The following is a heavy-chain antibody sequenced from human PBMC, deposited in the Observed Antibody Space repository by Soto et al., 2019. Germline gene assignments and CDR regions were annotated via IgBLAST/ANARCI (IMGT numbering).Heavy chain of an antibody. CDR1: GGSIRSGGYY. D-gene: IGHD6-13*01. V-gene: IGHV4-31*03. CDR3: ARYFGVAAAGPFDY. Sequence: QVQLQESGPGLVKPSQTLSLTCTVSGGSIRSGGYYWSWIRQHPGKGLEWIGYIYYSGSTYYNPSLKSRVTRSVDTSKNQFSLKLGSVTAADTAVYYCARYFGVAAAGPFDYWGQGTLFTVSS. J-gene: IGHJ4*02. CDR2: IYYSGST.